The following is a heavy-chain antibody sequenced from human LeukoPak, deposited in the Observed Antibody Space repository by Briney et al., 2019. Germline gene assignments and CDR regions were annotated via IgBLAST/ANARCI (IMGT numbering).Heavy chain of an antibody. V-gene: IGHV3-33*01. D-gene: IGHD3-9*01. J-gene: IGHJ4*02. CDR3: ARSYYDILTGRRHYFDY. Sequence: GESLKISCKGSGYSFTSYWISWVRQAPGKGLEWVAVISYDGSDKYYADSVKGRFTISRDNSKNTLYLQMNSLRAEDTAVYNCARSYYDILTGRRHYFDYWGQGTLVTVSS. CDR2: ISYDGSDK. CDR1: GYSFTSYW.